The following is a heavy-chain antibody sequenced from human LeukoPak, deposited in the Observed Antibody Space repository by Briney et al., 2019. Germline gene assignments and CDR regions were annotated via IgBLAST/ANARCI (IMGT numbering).Heavy chain of an antibody. CDR2: INPNCGGK. V-gene: IGHV1-2*02. CDR1: GYTFTCYY. Sequence: ASVTVSCKASGYTFTCYYMHWVRQAPGQGLEWVGWINPNCGGKNYAQKFQEGATMSRDTSISSAYMELSRLRSQVTAVYDCARVQQQLFRPLDYWGQGTLVTVSS. D-gene: IGHD6-13*01. CDR3: ARVQQQLFRPLDY. J-gene: IGHJ4*02.